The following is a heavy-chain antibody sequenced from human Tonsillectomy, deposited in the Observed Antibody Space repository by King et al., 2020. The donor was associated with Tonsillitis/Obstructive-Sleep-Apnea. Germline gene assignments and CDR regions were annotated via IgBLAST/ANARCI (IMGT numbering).Heavy chain of an antibody. J-gene: IGHJ6*03. D-gene: IGHD1-14*01. CDR2: ISYDGSNK. CDR1: GFTFSSYA. Sequence: VQLVESGGGVVQPGRSLRLSCAASGFTFSSYAMHWVRQAPGKGLDWVAVISYDGSNKYSADSVKGRFTISRDNSKNTLYLQMNSLRAEDTAVYYCARDGRRGYYMDVWGKGTTVTVSS. V-gene: IGHV3-30*01. CDR3: ARDGRRGYYMDV.